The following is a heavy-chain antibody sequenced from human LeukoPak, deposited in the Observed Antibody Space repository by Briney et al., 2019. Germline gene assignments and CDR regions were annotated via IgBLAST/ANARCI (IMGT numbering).Heavy chain of an antibody. V-gene: IGHV1-18*01. D-gene: IGHD4-11*01. J-gene: IGHJ1*01. CDR1: GYTVTNYG. CDR3: ARDKAVTTEVTQYFQH. CDR2: LSAYNGYT. Sequence: ASVKVSCKASGYTVTNYGVSWVRQAPGQGLEWMGRLSAYNGYTNYAQKFQFRVTMTTDTSTSTAYMELRSLTSDDTAVYYCARDKAVTTEVTQYFQHWGQGTLVTVSS.